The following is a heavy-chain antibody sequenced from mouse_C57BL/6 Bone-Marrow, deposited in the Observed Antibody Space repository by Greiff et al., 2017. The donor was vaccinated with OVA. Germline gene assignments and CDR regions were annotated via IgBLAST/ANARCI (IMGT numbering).Heavy chain of an antibody. Sequence: QVQLKESGAELVRPGTSVKLSCKASGYTFTNYWIGWAKQRPGHGLEWIGDIYPGGGYTNYNEKFKGKATLTADKSSSTAYMQFSSLTSEDSAIYYCARLYYGNSYFDYWGQGTTVTVSS. CDR2: IYPGGGYT. D-gene: IGHD1-1*01. CDR3: ARLYYGNSYFDY. CDR1: GYTFTNYW. J-gene: IGHJ2*01. V-gene: IGHV1-63*01.